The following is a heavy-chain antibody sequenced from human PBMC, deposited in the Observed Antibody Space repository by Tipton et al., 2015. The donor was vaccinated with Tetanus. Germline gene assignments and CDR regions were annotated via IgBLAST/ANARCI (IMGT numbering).Heavy chain of an antibody. D-gene: IGHD3-3*01. CDR2: IYESGDT. Sequence: TLSLTCTVSGGSVRGGTFYWGWIRQPPGKGLEWIGSIYESGDTYYIPSLKSRVTISVDTSKNQPSLNLNSMSAADTGVYYCARHQSGYFSPFDYWGQGNLVTVSS. CDR1: GGSVRGGTFY. J-gene: IGHJ4*02. CDR3: ARHQSGYFSPFDY. V-gene: IGHV4-39*01.